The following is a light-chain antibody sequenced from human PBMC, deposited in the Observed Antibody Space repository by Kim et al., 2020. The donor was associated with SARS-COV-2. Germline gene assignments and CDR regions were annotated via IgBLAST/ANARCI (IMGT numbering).Light chain of an antibody. CDR1: SSDVGGYNY. V-gene: IGLV2-11*01. CDR3: CSYAGIYTWV. CDR2: DVS. J-gene: IGLJ1*01. Sequence: GQSVTNSCAGTSSDVGGYNYVSWYQQHPGKAPKLMIYDVSKRPSGVPDRFSGSKSGNTASLTISGLQAEDEADYYCCSYAGIYTWVFGTGTKVTVL.